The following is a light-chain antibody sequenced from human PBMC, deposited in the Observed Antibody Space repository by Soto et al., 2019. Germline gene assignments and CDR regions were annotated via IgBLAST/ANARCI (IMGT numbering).Light chain of an antibody. CDR2: WAS. CDR1: QSVLYSSNNKNY. Sequence: DIVMTQSPDSLAVSLGERATINCKSSQSVLYSSNNKNYLAWYQQKPGQPPKLLIYWASTRESGVPDRFSGSGSGTDFTITISSLQAEDVEVYYCQNYYSTPLTFGPGTKVDI. V-gene: IGKV4-1*01. CDR3: QNYYSTPLT. J-gene: IGKJ3*01.